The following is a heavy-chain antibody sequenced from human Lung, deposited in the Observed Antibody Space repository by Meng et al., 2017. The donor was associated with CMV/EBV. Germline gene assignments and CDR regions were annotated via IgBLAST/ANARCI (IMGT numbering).Heavy chain of an antibody. V-gene: IGHV4-61*02. CDR1: GSSISSGRYY. CDR3: ATTSFNYGSGTLDS. CDR2: INTSGSI. Sequence: QVPLQESGPGLVNPSHGLSFTCTDSGSSISSGRYYWSWIRQPAGKGLECIGRINTSGSINYNPSLKSRVTISVDTSKNQFSLRLSSVAATDTAVYFCATTSFNYGSGTLDSWGQGTLVTVSS. D-gene: IGHD3-10*01. J-gene: IGHJ4*02.